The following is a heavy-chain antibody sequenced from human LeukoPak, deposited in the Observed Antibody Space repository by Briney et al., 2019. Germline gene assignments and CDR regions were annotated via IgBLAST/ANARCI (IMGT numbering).Heavy chain of an antibody. CDR1: EFSVGSNY. D-gene: IGHD5-24*01. CDR3: ARDDPGRGGYTFDY. Sequence: GGSLRLSCAASEFSVGSNYMTWVRQAPGKGLEWVSVIYSGGSTYYADSVKGRFTISRDNSKNTLYLQMNSLRAEDTAVYYCARDDPGRGGYTFDYWGQGTLVTVSS. J-gene: IGHJ4*02. CDR2: IYSGGST. V-gene: IGHV3-53*01.